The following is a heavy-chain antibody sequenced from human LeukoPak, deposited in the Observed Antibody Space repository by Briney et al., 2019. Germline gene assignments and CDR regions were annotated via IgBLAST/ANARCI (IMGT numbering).Heavy chain of an antibody. CDR2: ISGSGGST. V-gene: IGHV3-23*01. D-gene: IGHD1-26*01. J-gene: IGHJ4*02. CDR3: AKDLAGSGSYSFDY. Sequence: GGSLRLSCAASGFTFSNYNMNWVRQAPGRGLEWVSAISGSGGSTYYADSVKGRFTISRDNSKNTLCLQMNSLRAEDTAVYYCAKDLAGSGSYSFDYWGQGTLVTVSS. CDR1: GFTFSNYN.